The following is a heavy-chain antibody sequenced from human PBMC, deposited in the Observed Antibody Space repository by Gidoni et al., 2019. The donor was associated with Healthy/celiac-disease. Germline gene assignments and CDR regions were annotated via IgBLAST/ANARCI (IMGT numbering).Heavy chain of an antibody. V-gene: IGHV3-23*01. J-gene: IGHJ4*02. Sequence: EGQLLESGGGLVQPGGSLRLACAASGLTLSSYAMSWVRQAPGKGLEWVSAISGSGGSTYYADSVKGRFTISRDNSKNTLYLQMNSLRAEDTAVYYCAKVGSYHGPLFDYWGQGTLVTVSS. CDR1: GLTLSSYA. D-gene: IGHD1-26*01. CDR2: ISGSGGST. CDR3: AKVGSYHGPLFDY.